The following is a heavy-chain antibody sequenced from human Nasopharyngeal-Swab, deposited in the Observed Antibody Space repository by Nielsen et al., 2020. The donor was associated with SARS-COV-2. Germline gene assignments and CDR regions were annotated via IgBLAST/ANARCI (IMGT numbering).Heavy chain of an antibody. CDR1: GFIFSSYA. J-gene: IGHJ3*02. CDR3: ARDDLTAYDAFDI. D-gene: IGHD7-27*01. Sequence: GESLKISCAASGFIFSSYAMHWVRQAPGKGLEWVAVISYDESNKYYADSVKGRFTISRDNSKNTLYLQMNSLRAEDTAVYYCARDDLTAYDAFDIWGQGTMVTVSS. CDR2: ISYDESNK. V-gene: IGHV3-30-3*01.